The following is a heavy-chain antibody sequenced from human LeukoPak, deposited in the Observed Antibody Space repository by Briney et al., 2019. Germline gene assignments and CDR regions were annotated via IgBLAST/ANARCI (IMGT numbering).Heavy chain of an antibody. CDR2: IYTSGST. D-gene: IGHD3-22*01. V-gene: IGHV4-61*02. CDR3: AANYYDTLFDY. Sequence: SETLSLTCTVSGGSISSGSYYWSWIRQPAGKGLEWIGRIYTSGSTNYNPSLKSRVTMSVDTSKNQFSLKLSSVTAADTAVYYCAANYYDTLFDYWGQGTLVTVSS. J-gene: IGHJ4*02. CDR1: GGSISSGSYY.